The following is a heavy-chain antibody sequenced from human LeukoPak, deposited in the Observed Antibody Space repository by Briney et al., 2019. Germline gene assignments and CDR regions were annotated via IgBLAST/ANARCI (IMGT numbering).Heavy chain of an antibody. CDR3: AKAPTRGWYGLVDY. CDR2: ISWNSGSI. J-gene: IGHJ4*02. Sequence: SGGSLRLSCAASGFTFDDYAMHWVRQAPGKGLEWVSGISWNSGSIGCADSVKGRFTISRDNAKNSLYLQMNSLRAEDTALYYCAKAPTRGWYGLVDYWGQGTLVTVSS. CDR1: GFTFDDYA. V-gene: IGHV3-9*01. D-gene: IGHD6-19*01.